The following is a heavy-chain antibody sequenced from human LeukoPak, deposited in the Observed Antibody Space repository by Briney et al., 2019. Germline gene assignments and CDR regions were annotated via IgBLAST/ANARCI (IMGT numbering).Heavy chain of an antibody. J-gene: IGHJ5*02. D-gene: IGHD4-17*01. CDR3: TRTTVTMADWFDP. CDR2: IRTKGKNYAT. Sequence: GGSLRLSCAASGFTVSSNYMSWVRQASGKGLEWVGRIRTKGKNYATEYAASVKGRSIISRDDLKNAASLQMNSLKIEDTAVYYCTRTTVTMADWFDPWGQGTLVTVSS. CDR1: GFTVSSNY. V-gene: IGHV3-73*01.